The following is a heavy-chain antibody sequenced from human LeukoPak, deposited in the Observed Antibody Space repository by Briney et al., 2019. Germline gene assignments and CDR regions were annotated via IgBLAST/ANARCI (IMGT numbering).Heavy chain of an antibody. CDR1: GFTFSSYS. V-gene: IGHV3-23*01. D-gene: IGHD1-26*01. Sequence: SGGSLRLSCAASGFTFSSYSMNWVRQAPGKGLEWVSAISGSGGSTYYADSVKGRFTISRDNSKNTLYLQMNSLRAEDTAVYYCAKGGVVGATWYYYMDVWGKGTTVTVSS. J-gene: IGHJ6*03. CDR2: ISGSGGST. CDR3: AKGGVVGATWYYYMDV.